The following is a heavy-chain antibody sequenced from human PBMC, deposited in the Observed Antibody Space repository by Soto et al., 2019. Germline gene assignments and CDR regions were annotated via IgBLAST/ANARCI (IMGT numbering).Heavy chain of an antibody. Sequence: QVQLVESGGGVVQPGRSLRLSCAASGFTFSSYGMHWVRQAPGKGLEWVAVISYDGSNKYYADSVKGRFTISRDNSKNTLYLQMNSLRAEDTAVYYCAKDSGDNGRYYYYYMDVWGKGTTVTVSS. D-gene: IGHD4-17*01. CDR2: ISYDGSNK. J-gene: IGHJ6*03. CDR3: AKDSGDNGRYYYYYMDV. CDR1: GFTFSSYG. V-gene: IGHV3-30*18.